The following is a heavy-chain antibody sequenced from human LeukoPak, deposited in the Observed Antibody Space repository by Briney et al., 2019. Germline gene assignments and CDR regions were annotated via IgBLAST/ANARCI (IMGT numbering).Heavy chain of an antibody. J-gene: IGHJ4*02. D-gene: IGHD6-13*01. Sequence: SETLSLTCTVSGGSISSSSYYWGWIRQPPGKGLEWIGSIYYSGSTYYNPSLKSRVTISVDTSKNQFSLTLSSVTAADTAMYYCARVSRWYGPYDYWGQGTLVTVSS. CDR2: IYYSGST. CDR3: ARVSRWYGPYDY. V-gene: IGHV4-39*07. CDR1: GGSISSSSYY.